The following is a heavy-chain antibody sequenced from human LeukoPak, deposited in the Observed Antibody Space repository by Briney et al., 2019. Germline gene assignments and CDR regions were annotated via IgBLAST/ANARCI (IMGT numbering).Heavy chain of an antibody. Sequence: GGSLRLSCAASGFNFSSYSRNWIRQAPGKGLEWVSYISSSSSTIYYADSVKGRFTISRDNAKNSLYLQMNSLRAEDTAVYYCARESRTIFGVVIIQDYYCDMDVWRKGTTVTVSS. CDR1: GFNFSSYS. V-gene: IGHV3-48*01. D-gene: IGHD3-3*01. J-gene: IGHJ6*03. CDR2: ISSSSSTI. CDR3: ARESRTIFGVVIIQDYYCDMDV.